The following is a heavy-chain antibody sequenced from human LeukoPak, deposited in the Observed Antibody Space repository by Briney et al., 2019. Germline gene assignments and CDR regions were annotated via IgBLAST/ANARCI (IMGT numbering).Heavy chain of an antibody. CDR1: GYTFTSYG. CDR3: ARDGRHRYYYDSSGFYGSWFDP. V-gene: IGHV1-18*01. D-gene: IGHD3-22*01. J-gene: IGHJ5*02. CDR2: ISAYNGNT. Sequence: ASVKVSCKASGYTFTSYGTSWVRQAPGQGLEWMGWISAYNGNTNYAQKLQGRVTMTTDTSTTTAYMELRSLRSDDTAVYYCARDGRHRYYYDSSGFYGSWFDPWGQGTLVTVSS.